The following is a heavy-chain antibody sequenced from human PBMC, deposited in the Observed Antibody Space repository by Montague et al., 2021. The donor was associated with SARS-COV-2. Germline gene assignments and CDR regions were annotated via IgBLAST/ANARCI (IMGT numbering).Heavy chain of an antibody. D-gene: IGHD3-9*01. Sequence: SETLSLTCTVSGGSISPYYWSWIRQPPGKGLEWIGYIYSSGGTNYNPSLKSRVTLSLDAAKNHFSLRLSSVTAADTAVYYCARRTDILTGYYDYWGQGTLVTVSS. V-gene: IGHV4-59*01. J-gene: IGHJ4*02. CDR2: IYSSGGT. CDR3: ARRTDILTGYYDY. CDR1: GGSISPYY.